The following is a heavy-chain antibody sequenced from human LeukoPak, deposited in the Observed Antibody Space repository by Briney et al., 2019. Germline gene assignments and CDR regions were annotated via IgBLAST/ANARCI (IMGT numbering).Heavy chain of an antibody. CDR2: FYDSGST. Sequence: YPSETLSLTCSVSVDSINSYDWTWLRQPPGKRLERIGYFYDSGSTNYNPSLKSRVTISVDTSKNLLSLKLASVTAADTAVYYCARVRRTYFDYWGQGTLVTVSS. V-gene: IGHV4-59*01. J-gene: IGHJ4*02. CDR1: VDSINSYD. CDR3: ARVRRTYFDY.